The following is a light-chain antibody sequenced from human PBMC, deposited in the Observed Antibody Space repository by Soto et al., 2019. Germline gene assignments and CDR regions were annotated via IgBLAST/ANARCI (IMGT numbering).Light chain of an antibody. J-gene: IGLJ2*01. CDR3: QSYDSSLSEGV. CDR1: SSNIGAGYD. CDR2: GNS. V-gene: IGLV1-40*01. Sequence: QSVPTQPPSVSGAPGQRVTISCTGSSSNIGAGYDVHWYQQLPGTAPKLLIYGNSNRPSGVPDRFSGSKSGTSASLAITGLQAEDEADYYCQSYDSSLSEGVFGGGTQLTVL.